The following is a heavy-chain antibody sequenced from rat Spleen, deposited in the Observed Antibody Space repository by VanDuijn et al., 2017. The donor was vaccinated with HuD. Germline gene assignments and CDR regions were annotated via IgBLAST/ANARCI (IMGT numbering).Heavy chain of an antibody. J-gene: IGHJ2*01. D-gene: IGHD1-4*01. V-gene: IGHV5-20*01. Sequence: EVQLVESGGGLVQPGRSMKLSCAASGFTFSNYDMAWVRQAPTKGLEWVASISYDGGSTYYRDSVKGRFTISRDNAKSTLYLQMESLRSEDTATYYCAKDISGYRYYFDYWGQGVMVTVSS. CDR1: GFTFSNYD. CDR2: ISYDGGST. CDR3: AKDISGYRYYFDY.